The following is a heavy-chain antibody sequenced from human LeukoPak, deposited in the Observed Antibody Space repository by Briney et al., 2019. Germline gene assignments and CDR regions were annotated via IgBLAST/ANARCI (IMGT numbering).Heavy chain of an antibody. CDR1: GFTFSNAW. J-gene: IGHJ4*02. Sequence: PGGSLRLSCAASGFTFSNAWMSWVRQAPGKGLEWVSAISGSGGSTYYADSVKGRFTISRDNSKNTLYLQMNSLRAEDTAVYYCAKGGVPAAPFDYWGQGTLVTVSS. D-gene: IGHD2-2*01. V-gene: IGHV3-23*01. CDR2: ISGSGGST. CDR3: AKGGVPAAPFDY.